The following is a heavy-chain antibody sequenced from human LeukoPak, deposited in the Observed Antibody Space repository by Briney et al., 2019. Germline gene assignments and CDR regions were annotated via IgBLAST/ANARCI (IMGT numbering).Heavy chain of an antibody. V-gene: IGHV4-39*07. CDR2: IYYSGNT. CDR3: ARGRYLTTLGGAAAGFLDS. CDR1: GGSISSSSYY. J-gene: IGHJ4*02. Sequence: SETLSLTCTVSGGSISSSSYYWGWIRQPPGKGLEWIGTIYYSGNTCYNPSLKSRVTISVDTSKNQFSLKLTSVTAADTAVYYCARGRYLTTLGGAAAGFLDSWGQGTLVTVSS. D-gene: IGHD6-13*01.